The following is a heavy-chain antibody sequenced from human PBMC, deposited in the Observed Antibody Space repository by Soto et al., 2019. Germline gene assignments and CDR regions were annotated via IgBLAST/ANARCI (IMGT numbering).Heavy chain of an antibody. Sequence: QVQLVESGGGVVQPGRSLRLSCAASGFTFSSHGMHWVRQAPGKGLEWVAAIWYDGSNKFYADSVKGRFTISRDQFENTLNLQMNSLRAEDTAVYYCARDRGGSGPDYWCQGTLVTVSS. D-gene: IGHD3-3*01. J-gene: IGHJ4*02. CDR2: IWYDGSNK. CDR3: ARDRGGSGPDY. V-gene: IGHV3-33*01. CDR1: GFTFSSHG.